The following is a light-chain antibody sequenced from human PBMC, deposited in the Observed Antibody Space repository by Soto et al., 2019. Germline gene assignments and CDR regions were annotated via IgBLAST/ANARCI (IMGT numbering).Light chain of an antibody. Sequence: EIVLTQSPATLSLSPGERATLSCRASQSVSSYLAWYQQKPGQAPRLLIYDASNRATGVPDMFSGSGSGTEFTLTIISLEPEDFAVYYCQQRSNWPPLTFGGGTKVEIK. CDR3: QQRSNWPPLT. CDR1: QSVSSY. J-gene: IGKJ4*01. V-gene: IGKV3-11*01. CDR2: DAS.